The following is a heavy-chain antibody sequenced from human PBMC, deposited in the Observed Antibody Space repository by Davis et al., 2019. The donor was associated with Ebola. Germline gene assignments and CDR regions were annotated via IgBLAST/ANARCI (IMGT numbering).Heavy chain of an antibody. Sequence: GESLKISCAASGFTFNTYAMSWVRRPPGKGLEWISSISSSGTVTYYADSVKGRFTISRDSSKNTLDLQMNSLRAEDTALYSCTKGDRDYSSSPFDYWGQGTLVTVSS. J-gene: IGHJ4*02. CDR2: ISSSGTVT. CDR3: TKGDRDYSSSPFDY. V-gene: IGHV3-23*01. CDR1: GFTFNTYA. D-gene: IGHD3-22*01.